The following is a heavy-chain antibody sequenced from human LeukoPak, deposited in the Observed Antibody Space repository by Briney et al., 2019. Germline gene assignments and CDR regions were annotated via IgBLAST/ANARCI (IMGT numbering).Heavy chain of an antibody. CDR3: ARLVYCSGGSCYSPGAFDI. CDR2: IIPILGIA. J-gene: IGHJ3*02. D-gene: IGHD2-15*01. V-gene: IGHV1-69*04. CDR1: GYTFTSYD. Sequence: SVKVSCKASGYTFTSYDINWVRHATGQGLEWMGRIIPILGIANYAQKFQGRVTITADKSTSTAYMELSSLRSEDTAVYYCARLVYCSGGSCYSPGAFDIWGQGTMVTVSS.